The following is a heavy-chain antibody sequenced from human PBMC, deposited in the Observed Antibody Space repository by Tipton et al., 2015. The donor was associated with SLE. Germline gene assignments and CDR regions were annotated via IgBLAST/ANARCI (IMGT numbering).Heavy chain of an antibody. Sequence: TLSLTCTVSGGSISSYYWSWIRQPPGKGLEWIGYIYYSGSTNYNPPLKSRVTISVDTSKNQFSLKLSSVTAADTAVYYCAKRQTTVTHSWYFDLWGRGTLVTVSS. D-gene: IGHD4-17*01. J-gene: IGHJ2*01. V-gene: IGHV4-59*07. CDR1: GGSISSYY. CDR3: AKRQTTVTHSWYFDL. CDR2: IYYSGST.